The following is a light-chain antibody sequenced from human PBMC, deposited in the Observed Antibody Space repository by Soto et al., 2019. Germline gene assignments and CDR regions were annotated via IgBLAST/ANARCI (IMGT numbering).Light chain of an antibody. CDR3: AAWDGSLSGWV. Sequence: QAVVTQPPSASGTPGQRVTISCSGSSSNIETNYVYWYQQLPGTAPKVLIYRNNQRPSRVPDRFSASKSGTSASLAISGLRSEDEADYYCAAWDGSLSGWVFGGGTKVTVL. V-gene: IGLV1-47*01. CDR1: SSNIETNY. CDR2: RNN. J-gene: IGLJ3*02.